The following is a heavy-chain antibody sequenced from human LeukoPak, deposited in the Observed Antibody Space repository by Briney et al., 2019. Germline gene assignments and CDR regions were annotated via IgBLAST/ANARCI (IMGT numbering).Heavy chain of an antibody. CDR3: AKDSHWILFDD. D-gene: IGHD2-2*03. Sequence: PGGTLRLSCSASGFTFTTYGMNWVRQAPGKGLEWVSGIGGSGTRTYYADSVKGRFTISRDNSKNTLYLQTNSLRDEDTAVYYCAKDSHWILFDDWGQGTLVTVSS. V-gene: IGHV3-23*01. CDR2: IGGSGTRT. J-gene: IGHJ4*02. CDR1: GFTFTTYG.